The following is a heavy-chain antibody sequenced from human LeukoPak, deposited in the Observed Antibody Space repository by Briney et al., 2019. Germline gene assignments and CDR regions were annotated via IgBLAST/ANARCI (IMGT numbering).Heavy chain of an antibody. V-gene: IGHV4-59*12. J-gene: IGHJ6*03. Sequence: SETLSLTCTVSGGSISSYYWSWIRQPPGKGLEWIGYIHYSGSTNYNPSLKSRVTISGDTSQNQFSLKLSSVTAADTAVYYCARGGRRQQLAYYYYYYMDVWGKGTTVTVSS. D-gene: IGHD6-13*01. CDR3: ARGGRRQQLAYYYYYYMDV. CDR1: GGSISSYY. CDR2: IHYSGST.